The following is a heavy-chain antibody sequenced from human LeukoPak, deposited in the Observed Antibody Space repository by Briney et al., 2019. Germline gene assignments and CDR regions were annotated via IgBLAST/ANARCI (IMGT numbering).Heavy chain of an antibody. CDR1: GYTFTSYG. J-gene: IGHJ3*02. V-gene: IGHV1-18*01. CDR3: AREGKYCSSTSCYPGAFDI. CDR2: ISAYNGNT. Sequence: GASVKVSCTASGYTFTSYGISWVRQAPGQGLEWMGWISAYNGNTNYAQKLQGRVTMTTDTSTSTAYMELRSLRSDDTAVYYCAREGKYCSSTSCYPGAFDIWGQGTMVTVSS. D-gene: IGHD2-2*01.